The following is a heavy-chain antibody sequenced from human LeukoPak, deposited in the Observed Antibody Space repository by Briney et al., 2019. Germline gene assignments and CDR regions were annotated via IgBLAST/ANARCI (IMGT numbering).Heavy chain of an antibody. V-gene: IGHV3-23*01. D-gene: IGHD2-2*01. Sequence: GGSLRLSCAASGFTFSSYAMSWVRQAPGKGLEWVSAISGSGGSTYYADSVKGPFTISRDNSKNTLYLQMNSLRAEDTAVYYCAKDPLSTEYQLLSPALDPWGQGTLVTVSS. CDR2: ISGSGGST. CDR3: AKDPLSTEYQLLSPALDP. J-gene: IGHJ5*02. CDR1: GFTFSSYA.